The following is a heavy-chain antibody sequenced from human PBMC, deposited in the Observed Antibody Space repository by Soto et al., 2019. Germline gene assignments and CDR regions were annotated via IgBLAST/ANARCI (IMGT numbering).Heavy chain of an antibody. V-gene: IGHV4-34*01. Sequence: SETLSLTCAVYGGSFSGYYWSWIRQPPGKGLEWIGEINHSGSTNYNPSLKSRVTISVDTSKNQFSLKLSSVTAADTAVYYCAREAGESVVKPYYFDYWGQGTLVTVSS. CDR1: GGSFSGYY. CDR3: AREAGESVVKPYYFDY. D-gene: IGHD2-21*01. J-gene: IGHJ4*02. CDR2: INHSGST.